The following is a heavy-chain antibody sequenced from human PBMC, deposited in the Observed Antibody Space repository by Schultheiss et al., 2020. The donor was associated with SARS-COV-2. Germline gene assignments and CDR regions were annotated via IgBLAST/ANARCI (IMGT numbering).Heavy chain of an antibody. CDR3: ASTTTFANAFDI. Sequence: ASVKVSCKASGYTFTSYGISWVRQAPGQGLEWMGWISAYNGNTNYAQKLQGRVTMTRDTSTSTAYMELRSLRSDDTAVYYCASTTTFANAFDIWGQGTMVTVSS. V-gene: IGHV1-18*04. J-gene: IGHJ3*02. CDR1: GYTFTSYG. CDR2: ISAYNGNT. D-gene: IGHD3-16*01.